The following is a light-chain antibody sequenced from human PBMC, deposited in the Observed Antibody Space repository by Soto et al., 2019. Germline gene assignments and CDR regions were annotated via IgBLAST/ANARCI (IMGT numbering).Light chain of an antibody. CDR2: DAS. CDR3: QQRSNWPWT. CDR1: QSVSSY. J-gene: IGKJ1*01. Sequence: EIVLTQSPATLSLSPGERATLSCRASQSVSSYLAWYQQNPGQAPRLLIYDASNRATGIPARFSGSGSGTDFPLTISILEPEDFAVYYCQQRSNWPWTFGQGTKVEIK. V-gene: IGKV3-11*01.